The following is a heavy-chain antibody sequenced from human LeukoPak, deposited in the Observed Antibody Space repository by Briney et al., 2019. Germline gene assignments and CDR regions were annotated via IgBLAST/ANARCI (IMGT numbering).Heavy chain of an antibody. V-gene: IGHV3-30*02. Sequence: GRSLRLSCAASGFTFSSAGMHWVRQAPGKGLEWVAFIRHDGSDKYYADSVKGRFTISRDNSKNTLYLQMNSLRTEDTAVYYCAKDDILTGYNLDYWGQGTLVTVSS. CDR2: IRHDGSDK. D-gene: IGHD3-9*01. CDR3: AKDDILTGYNLDY. J-gene: IGHJ4*02. CDR1: GFTFSSAG.